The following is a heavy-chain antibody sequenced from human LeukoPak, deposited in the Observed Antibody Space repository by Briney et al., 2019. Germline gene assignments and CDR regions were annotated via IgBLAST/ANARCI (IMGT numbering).Heavy chain of an antibody. J-gene: IGHJ4*02. CDR2: IYRSGST. CDR1: GYSISSGYY. Sequence: LETLSLTCAVSGYSISSGYYWGWIRQSPGKGLEWIGSIYRSGSTYYNPSLKSRVTISVDTSKNQFSLKLSSVTTADTAVYYCARFSDGYSLGGYYFDHWGQGTLVTVSS. V-gene: IGHV4-38-2*01. CDR3: ARFSDGYSLGGYYFDH. D-gene: IGHD5-24*01.